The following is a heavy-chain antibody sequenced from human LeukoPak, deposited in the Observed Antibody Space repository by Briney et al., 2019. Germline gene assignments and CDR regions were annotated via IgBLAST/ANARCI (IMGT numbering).Heavy chain of an antibody. V-gene: IGHV1-69*13. D-gene: IGHD6-13*01. CDR1: GYTFTSYG. CDR2: IIPIFGTA. Sequence: GASVKVSCKASGYTFTSYGISWVRQAPGQGLEWMGGIIPIFGTANYAQKFQGRVTITADESTSTAYMELSSLRSEDTAVYYCARSTGGYSSSWYDYWGQGTLVTVSS. J-gene: IGHJ4*02. CDR3: ARSTGGYSSSWYDY.